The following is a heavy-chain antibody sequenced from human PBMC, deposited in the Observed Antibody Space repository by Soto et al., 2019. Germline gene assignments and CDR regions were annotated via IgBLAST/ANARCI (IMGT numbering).Heavy chain of an antibody. Sequence: QVPLVQSGAEVKKPGASVKVSCKASGYSFTSYDMNWVRQAPGQGLEWMGWVNPNSGDTDYAQKFQDRVTMTTDTAIRTAYMELSRLRSDDTAVYYCARVSFLAPVTGAEIFDFWGQGTMVTVSS. CDR2: VNPNSGDT. CDR1: GYSFTSYD. CDR3: ARVSFLAPVTGAEIFDF. J-gene: IGHJ3*01. D-gene: IGHD2-21*02. V-gene: IGHV1-8*01.